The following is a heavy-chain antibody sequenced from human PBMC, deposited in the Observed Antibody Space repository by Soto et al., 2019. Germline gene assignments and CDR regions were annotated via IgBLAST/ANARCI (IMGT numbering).Heavy chain of an antibody. Sequence: SGGALRLSCSASGFTFSTYAMSWVRPAPGKGLDWVSVISGSGDNTFYADSVKGRFTISRDNSKNTLYLQMNSLRVEDTAVYYCAKDARQYCSTTTCYAFDYWGQGTLVTVSS. CDR3: AKDARQYCSTTTCYAFDY. D-gene: IGHD2-2*01. V-gene: IGHV3-23*01. J-gene: IGHJ4*02. CDR2: ISGSGDNT. CDR1: GFTFSTYA.